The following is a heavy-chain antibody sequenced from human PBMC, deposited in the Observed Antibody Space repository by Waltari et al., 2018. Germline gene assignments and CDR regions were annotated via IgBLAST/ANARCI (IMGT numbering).Heavy chain of an antibody. CDR3: ARPINSSGSYYRSFDY. D-gene: IGHD3-10*01. J-gene: IGHJ4*02. V-gene: IGHV1-18*01. CDR1: GFTFSGYG. Sequence: QVQLMQSGPEVKKPGASVKVSCKASGFTFSGYGIAWVRQAPGQGPEWMGWISAYSGTPTLAHNFPGRVPMTPDPSTGTAYMELRGLRSDATAVYYCARPINSSGSYYRSFDYWGQGPLVIVSS. CDR2: ISAYSGTP.